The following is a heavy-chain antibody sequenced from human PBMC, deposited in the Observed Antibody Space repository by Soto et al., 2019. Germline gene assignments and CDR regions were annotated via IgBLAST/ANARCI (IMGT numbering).Heavy chain of an antibody. Sequence: QVQLQESGPGLVKPSETLSLTCNVSGGSMSRYYWSWIRQPAGKGLEWIGRVWTSGSTNYTPFLKSRLTMSIDTSNNHFSLKLNSVTAAGTAVYYCARTVGAAYSFDFWGQGTLVTVSS. D-gene: IGHD1-26*01. J-gene: IGHJ4*02. CDR1: GGSMSRYY. CDR3: ARTVGAAYSFDF. CDR2: VWTSGST. V-gene: IGHV4-4*07.